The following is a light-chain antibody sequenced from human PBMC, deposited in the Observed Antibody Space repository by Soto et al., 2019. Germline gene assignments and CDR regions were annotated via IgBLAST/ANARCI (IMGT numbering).Light chain of an antibody. CDR2: AAS. J-gene: IGKJ1*01. Sequence: DIQMTQSPSSLSASVGDRVTITCRASQSINTYLNWYQQKPGKAPRLLIYAASSLQSGVPSRFSGRGSGTDFTLTISSLQPEDFATYHCQQSYSTPRTFGQGTKVEIK. CDR1: QSINTY. V-gene: IGKV1-39*01. CDR3: QQSYSTPRT.